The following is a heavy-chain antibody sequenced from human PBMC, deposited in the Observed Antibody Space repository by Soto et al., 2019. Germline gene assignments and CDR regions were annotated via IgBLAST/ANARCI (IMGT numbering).Heavy chain of an antibody. CDR2: IYHSGST. J-gene: IGHJ4*02. CDR3: ARLFRGGQYSYGLAPGRFFDY. CDR1: GGSISSGGYH. Sequence: PSETLSLTCTVSGGSISSGGYHWNWIRQHPGKGLEWIGEIYHSGSTNYNPSLKSRVTISVDKSKNQFSLKLRSVTAADTAVYYCARLFRGGQYSYGLAPGRFFDYWGQGTLVTV. D-gene: IGHD5-18*01. V-gene: IGHV4-39*07.